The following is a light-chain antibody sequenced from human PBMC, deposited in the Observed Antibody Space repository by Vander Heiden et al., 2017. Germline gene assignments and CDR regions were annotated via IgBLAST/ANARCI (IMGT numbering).Light chain of an antibody. CDR3: QQYYSSPRT. CDR2: WAS. V-gene: IGKV4-1*01. Sequence: DIVLTQSPDSLAVSMVERATINCKSSQSILHSSNNKNYLAWYQQKPGQPPKLLIYWASTRDSGVPDRFSGSGSGTDFTLTISSLQAEDVAVYYCQQYYSSPRTFGQGTKVEIK. J-gene: IGKJ1*01. CDR1: QSILHSSNNKNY.